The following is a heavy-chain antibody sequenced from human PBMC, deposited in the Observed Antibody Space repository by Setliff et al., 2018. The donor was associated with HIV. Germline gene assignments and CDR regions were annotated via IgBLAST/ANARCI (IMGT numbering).Heavy chain of an antibody. Sequence: GSLRLSCAASGFSVSDNYMSWVRQAPGKGLEWVSVIYAGGETHYAESMEGRFTISRDSSKNTLYLLMKSLRVEDTAVYYCARDSGGIGGYYYYMDVWGKGTMVTVSS. CDR3: ARDSGGIGGYYYYMDV. CDR2: IYAGGET. V-gene: IGHV3-53*01. CDR1: GFSVSDNY. J-gene: IGHJ6*03. D-gene: IGHD2-15*01.